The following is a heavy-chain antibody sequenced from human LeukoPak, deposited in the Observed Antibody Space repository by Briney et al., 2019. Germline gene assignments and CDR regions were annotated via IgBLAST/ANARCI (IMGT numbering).Heavy chain of an antibody. J-gene: IGHJ6*02. D-gene: IGHD3-3*01. Sequence: NPSETLSLTCTVSGGSISSYYWSWIRQPPGKGLEWIGYIYYSGSTNYNPSLKSRVTISVDTSKNQFSLKLSSVTAADTAVYYCASAYYDFWSGNLPYYYYYGMDVWGQGTTVTVSS. CDR1: GGSISSYY. V-gene: IGHV4-59*01. CDR3: ASAYYDFWSGNLPYYYYYGMDV. CDR2: IYYSGST.